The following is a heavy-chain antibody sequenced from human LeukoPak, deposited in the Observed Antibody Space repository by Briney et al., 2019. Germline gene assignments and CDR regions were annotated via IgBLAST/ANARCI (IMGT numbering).Heavy chain of an antibody. J-gene: IGHJ6*02. CDR2: ISYDGSNK. Sequence: GGSLRLSCAASGFTFSSYGMHWVRQAPGKGLEGVAVISYDGSNKYSADSVKGRFTISRDNSKNTLHPQMNSLSAEDTAVYYCANPLGNSSYHGMDVWGQGTTVTVSS. CDR1: GFTFSSYG. CDR3: ANPLGNSSYHGMDV. V-gene: IGHV3-30*18.